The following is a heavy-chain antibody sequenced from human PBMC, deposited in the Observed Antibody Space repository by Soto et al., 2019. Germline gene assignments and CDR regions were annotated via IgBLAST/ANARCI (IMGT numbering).Heavy chain of an antibody. CDR3: ARNGDGYNYELPFDY. J-gene: IGHJ4*02. CDR2: IWYDGSNK. CDR1: GFTFSSYG. Sequence: GGSLRLSCAASGFTFSSYGMHWVRQAPGRGLEWVAVIWYDGSNKYYADSVKGRFTISRDNSKNTLYLQMNSLRAEDTAVYYCARNGDGYNYELPFDYWGQGTLVTVSS. D-gene: IGHD5-12*01. V-gene: IGHV3-33*01.